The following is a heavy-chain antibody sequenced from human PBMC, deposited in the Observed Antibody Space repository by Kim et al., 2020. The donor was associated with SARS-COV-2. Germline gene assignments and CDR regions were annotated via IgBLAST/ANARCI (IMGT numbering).Heavy chain of an antibody. J-gene: IGHJ4*02. D-gene: IGHD1-1*01. Sequence: STYYNPSLKSRVTISVDTSKNQFSLKLSSGTAADTAVYYCASTRDTTLDYWGQGTLVTVSS. CDR3: ASTRDTTLDY. CDR2: ST. V-gene: IGHV4-31*02.